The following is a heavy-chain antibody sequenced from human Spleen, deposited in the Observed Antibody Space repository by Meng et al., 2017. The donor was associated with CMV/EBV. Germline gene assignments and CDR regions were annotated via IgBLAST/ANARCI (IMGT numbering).Heavy chain of an antibody. CDR2: IGAYNGNT. CDR1: GYTFTSYG. V-gene: IGHV1-18*01. Sequence: ASVKVSCKASGYTFTSYGISWVRQAPGQGLEWMGWIGAYNGNTNYAQKLQGRVAMTTDTSTSTAYMELRSLRSDDTAVYYCARGLGIAVAEGLDYWGQGTLVTVSS. CDR3: ARGLGIAVAEGLDY. D-gene: IGHD6-19*01. J-gene: IGHJ4*02.